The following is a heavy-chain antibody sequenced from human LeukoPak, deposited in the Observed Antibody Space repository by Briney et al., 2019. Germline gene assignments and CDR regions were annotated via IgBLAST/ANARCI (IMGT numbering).Heavy chain of an antibody. CDR3: ARGVYCSSTSCSTGVMGY. CDR2: MNPNSGNT. J-gene: IGHJ4*02. D-gene: IGHD2-2*02. CDR1: GYTFTSYD. V-gene: IGHV1-8*01. Sequence: ASVKVSCKASGYTFTSYDINWVRQATGQGLEWMGWMNPNSGNTGYAQKFQGRVTMTRNTSISTAYMELSSLRSEDTAVYYCARGVYCSSTSCSTGVMGYWGQGTLVTVSS.